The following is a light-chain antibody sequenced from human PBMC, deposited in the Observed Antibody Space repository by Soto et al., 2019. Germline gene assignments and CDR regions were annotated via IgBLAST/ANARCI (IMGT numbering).Light chain of an antibody. CDR2: KAS. CDR1: QSISSW. V-gene: IGKV1-5*03. CDR3: QQYNTWGT. J-gene: IGKJ1*01. Sequence: DIQLTQAPSTLSAYVGDRVTITCRASQSISSWLAWYQQKPGKAPKLLIYKASSLESGVPSRFSGSGSGTEFTLTISSLQPDDFATYYCQQYNTWGTFGQGTKVDIK.